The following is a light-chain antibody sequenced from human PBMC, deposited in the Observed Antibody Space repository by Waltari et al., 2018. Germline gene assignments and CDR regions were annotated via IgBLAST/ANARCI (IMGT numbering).Light chain of an antibody. CDR1: QSISSY. CDR2: AAS. J-gene: IGKJ1*01. V-gene: IGKV1-39*01. Sequence: DIQMTQSPSSLSASVGDRVTITCLASQSISSYLSWYQQKPGRAPKLLIYAASSLESGVPSRFSGSGSGRDFTLIISSLQPEDFATYSCQQSYSQTRTFGQGTKVEI. CDR3: QQSYSQTRT.